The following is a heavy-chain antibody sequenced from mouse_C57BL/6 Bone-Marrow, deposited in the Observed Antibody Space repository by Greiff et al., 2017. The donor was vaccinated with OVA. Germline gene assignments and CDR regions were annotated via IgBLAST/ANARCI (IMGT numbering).Heavy chain of an antibody. D-gene: IGHD1-1*02. CDR3: TTQLWSYFDY. CDR1: GFNIKDDY. V-gene: IGHV14-4*01. CDR2: IDPENGDT. J-gene: IGHJ2*01. Sequence: EVKLMESGAELVRPGASVKLSCTASGFNIKDDYMHWVKQRPEQGLEWIGWIDPENGDTEYASKFQGKATITADTSSNTAYLQLSSLTSEDTAGYYCTTQLWSYFDYWGQGTTLTVSS.